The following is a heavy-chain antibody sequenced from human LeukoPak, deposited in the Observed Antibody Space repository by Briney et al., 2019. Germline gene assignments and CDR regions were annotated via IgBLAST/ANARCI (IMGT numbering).Heavy chain of an antibody. CDR2: INHSGST. Sequence: SETLSLTCAVYGGSFGGYYWSWIRQPPGKGLEWIGEINHSGSTNYNPSLKSRVTISVDTSKNQFSLKLSSVTAADTAVYYCARAHYDYVWGSYPNAFDIWGQGTMVTVSS. D-gene: IGHD3-16*02. J-gene: IGHJ3*02. CDR1: GGSFGGYY. CDR3: ARAHYDYVWGSYPNAFDI. V-gene: IGHV4-34*01.